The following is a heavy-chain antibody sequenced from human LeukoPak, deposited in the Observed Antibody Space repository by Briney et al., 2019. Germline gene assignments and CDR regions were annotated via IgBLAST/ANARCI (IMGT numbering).Heavy chain of an antibody. V-gene: IGHV1-24*01. J-gene: IGHJ4*02. D-gene: IGHD1-20*01. Sequence: ASVKVSCKVSGYSLTELSMYWVRQAPGKGLEWMGGFDPEDGETIYAQKFQGRVTMTEDTSTDTAYMELSSLRSEDTAVYYCARDKTGITGTTSHFDYWGQGTLVTVSS. CDR1: GYSLTELS. CDR3: ARDKTGITGTTSHFDY. CDR2: FDPEDGET.